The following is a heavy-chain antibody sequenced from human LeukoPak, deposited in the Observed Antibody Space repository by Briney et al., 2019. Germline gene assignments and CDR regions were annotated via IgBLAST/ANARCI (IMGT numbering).Heavy chain of an antibody. CDR3: ASDSSGWYWYFDL. D-gene: IGHD6-19*01. CDR2: IYNSERT. V-gene: IGHV4-59*01. Sequence: SETLSLTCTVSGCSISRYYWSWIRQPPGKGLEWIGYIYNSERTSYNPSLKSRVTISGDTSKNQFSLNLNSVTAADTAVYFCASDSSGWYWYFDLWGRGTLVTVSS. J-gene: IGHJ2*01. CDR1: GCSISRYY.